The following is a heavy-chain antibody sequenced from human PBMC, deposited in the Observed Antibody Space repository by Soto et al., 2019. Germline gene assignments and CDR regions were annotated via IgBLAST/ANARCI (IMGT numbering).Heavy chain of an antibody. D-gene: IGHD3-16*02. CDR3: TWGSEEHLVELSLGNY. V-gene: IGHV1-46*03. Sequence: QVQLVQSGAEAKKPGASVRISCKAYGYSFTDYYIHWVRQAPGQGLEWMGIINPSGGSTNYAQKFQVRVTQTTDTSMTTAYMELSRLTSDDTAGYYCTWGSEEHLVELSLGNYWGQGTLVTVSS. J-gene: IGHJ4*02. CDR1: GYSFTDYY. CDR2: INPSGGST.